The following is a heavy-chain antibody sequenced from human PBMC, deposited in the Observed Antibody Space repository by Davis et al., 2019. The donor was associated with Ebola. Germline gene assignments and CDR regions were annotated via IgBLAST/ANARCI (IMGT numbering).Heavy chain of an antibody. J-gene: IGHJ6*02. CDR1: GYSFTSYW. CDR3: ARFRSRNYYYHGMDV. V-gene: IGHV5-51*01. D-gene: IGHD1-14*01. CDR2: IYPGDSDT. Sequence: GESLKISCKGSGYSFTSYWIGWVRQMPGKGLEWMGIIYPGDSDTRYSPSFQGQVTISADKSISTAYLQWSSLKASDTAMYYCARFRSRNYYYHGMDVWGQGTTVTVSS.